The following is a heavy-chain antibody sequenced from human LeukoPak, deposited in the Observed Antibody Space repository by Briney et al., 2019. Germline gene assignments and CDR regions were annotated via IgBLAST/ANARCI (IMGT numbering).Heavy chain of an antibody. CDR2: ISSSSNNI. CDR3: VYGGGYYQH. J-gene: IGHJ1*01. D-gene: IGHD4-23*01. V-gene: IGHV3-21*01. Sequence: PGGSLRLSCAASGFTFSSDSMDWVRQAPGKGLEWVSSISSSSNNIYYADSVKGRFTISRENGKNSLYLLMNRLRAEDTAVYYCVYGGGYYQHWGQGTLVTVSS. CDR1: GFTFSSDS.